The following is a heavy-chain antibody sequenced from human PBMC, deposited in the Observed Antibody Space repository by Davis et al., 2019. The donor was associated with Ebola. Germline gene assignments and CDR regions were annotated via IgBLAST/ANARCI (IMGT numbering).Heavy chain of an antibody. CDR2: ISASGSST. J-gene: IGHJ4*02. CDR3: ARGDPVQGLIITPFDY. Sequence: GESLKISCAAAGFTFSDYAMSWVRQAPGKGLEWVSTISASGSSTYYADSVKGRFTISRDNSKNTLFLQMNSLRAEDTAIYYCARGDPVQGLIITPFDYWGQGTLVTVSS. CDR1: GFTFSDYA. V-gene: IGHV3-23*01. D-gene: IGHD3-10*01.